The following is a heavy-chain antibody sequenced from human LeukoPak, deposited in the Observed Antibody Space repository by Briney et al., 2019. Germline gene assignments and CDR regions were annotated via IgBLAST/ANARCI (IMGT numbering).Heavy chain of an antibody. J-gene: IGHJ4*02. CDR2: IDPSDSYT. D-gene: IGHD3-22*01. Sequence: GESLKISCKGSGYRFTTYYINWVRPMPGKGLDWRGRIDPSDSYTNYSPSFQGHVTISADKPISTAYLQWRSLKASDTAMYYCTRGVDSSAYLWGQGTLVTVSS. V-gene: IGHV5-10-1*01. CDR1: GYRFTTYY. CDR3: TRGVDSSAYL.